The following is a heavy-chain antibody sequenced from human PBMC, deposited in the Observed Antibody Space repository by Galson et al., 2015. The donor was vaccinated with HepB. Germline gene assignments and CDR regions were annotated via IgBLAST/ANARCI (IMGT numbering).Heavy chain of an antibody. CDR1: GGTFSSYS. CDR2: TIPIFGTA. D-gene: IGHD3-10*01. J-gene: IGHJ1*01. Sequence: SVKVSCKASGGTFSSYSIIWVRQAPGQGLEWMGGTIPIFGTANYAQKFQGRVTIAADESTSTAYMVLRSLRYEDTAVYYCAYFTSGSAEDLHYWGQGTLVTVSS. CDR3: AYFTSGSAEDLHY. V-gene: IGHV1-69*13.